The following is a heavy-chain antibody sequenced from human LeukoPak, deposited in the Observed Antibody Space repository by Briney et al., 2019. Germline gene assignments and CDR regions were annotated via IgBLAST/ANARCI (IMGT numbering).Heavy chain of an antibody. J-gene: IGHJ4*02. Sequence: SETLSLTCTASGDSISGYYWSWIRQPAGKGLEWIGRIYASGSTNYNPSLRSRVTMSVDTSKSQFSLTLSPVTAADTAVYYCARESNSGWRSLDYWGQGALVTVSS. V-gene: IGHV4-4*07. D-gene: IGHD6-19*01. CDR1: GDSISGYY. CDR3: ARESNSGWRSLDY. CDR2: IYASGST.